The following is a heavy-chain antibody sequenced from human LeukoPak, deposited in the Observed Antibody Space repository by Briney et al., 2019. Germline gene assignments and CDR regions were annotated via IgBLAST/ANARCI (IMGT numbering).Heavy chain of an antibody. D-gene: IGHD3-10*01. J-gene: IGHJ5*02. CDR3: ASGHLGLSP. CDR2: FHNSRTT. Sequence: SETLSLTCTVSGGSIRVDSWTCIRQPPGQGLEWIGYFHNSRTTSYNPSLTSRVIISIDTAMDQISLKLNSGTAADTAVYYGASGHLGLSPWGQGTLVPVS. CDR1: GGSIRVDS. V-gene: IGHV4-59*01.